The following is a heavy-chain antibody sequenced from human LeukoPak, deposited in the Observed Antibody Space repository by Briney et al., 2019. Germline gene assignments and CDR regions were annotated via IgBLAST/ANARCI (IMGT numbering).Heavy chain of an antibody. D-gene: IGHD2-2*01. CDR1: GYTFTGYY. CDR3: ARAKYCSSTSRGAPPCYMDV. CDR2: INPNSGGT. J-gene: IGHJ6*03. Sequence: GASVKVSCKASGYTFTGYYMHWVRQAPGQGLEWMGWINPNSGGTNYAQKFQGRVTMTRDTSISTAYMELSRLRSDDTAVYYCARAKYCSSTSRGAPPCYMDVWGKGTTVTVSS. V-gene: IGHV1-2*02.